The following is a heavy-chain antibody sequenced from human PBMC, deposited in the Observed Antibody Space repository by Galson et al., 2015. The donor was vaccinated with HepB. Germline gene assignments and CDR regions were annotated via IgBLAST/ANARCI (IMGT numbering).Heavy chain of an antibody. Sequence: PALVKPTQTLTLTCTFSGFSLSSGVSVGWIRQPPGKALEWLALIYWNDDKRYSPSLQTRLTISKDTSKNRVVLTMTNMDPVDTATYYCVHKNSGYWGQGALVTVSS. CDR2: IYWNDDK. CDR3: VHKNSGY. CDR1: GFSLSSGVS. D-gene: IGHD2-8*02. V-gene: IGHV2-5*01. J-gene: IGHJ4*02.